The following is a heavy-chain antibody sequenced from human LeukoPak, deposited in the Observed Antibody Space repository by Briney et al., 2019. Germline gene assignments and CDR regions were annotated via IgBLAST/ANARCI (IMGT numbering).Heavy chain of an antibody. Sequence: PGGSLRLSCAASGFTFNIYAMSWVRQAPGKGLEWVSTINDISSNTYYADSVKGRFTISRDNSNDTLYLQMNNLRAEDTALYYCAKGYYAVFGWGQGTLVSVSS. V-gene: IGHV3-23*01. CDR2: INDISSNT. CDR1: GFTFNIYA. CDR3: AKGYYAVFG. J-gene: IGHJ4*02. D-gene: IGHD1-26*01.